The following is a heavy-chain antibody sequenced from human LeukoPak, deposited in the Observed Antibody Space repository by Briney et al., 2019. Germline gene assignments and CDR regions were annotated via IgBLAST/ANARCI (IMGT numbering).Heavy chain of an antibody. D-gene: IGHD3-3*01. CDR1: GFTFSSYA. J-gene: IGHJ4*02. V-gene: IGHV3-30-3*01. CDR3: ARGYRGSLEWLPIAYTYFDY. Sequence: GGSLRLSCAASGFTFSSYAMHWVRQAPGKGLEWVAVISYDGSNKYYADSVKGRFTISRDNSKNTLYLQMNSLRAEDTAVYYCARGYRGSLEWLPIAYTYFDYWGQGTLVTVSS. CDR2: ISYDGSNK.